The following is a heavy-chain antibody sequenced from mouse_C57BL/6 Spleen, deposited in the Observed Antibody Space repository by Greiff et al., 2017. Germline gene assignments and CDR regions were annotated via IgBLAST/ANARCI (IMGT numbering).Heavy chain of an antibody. D-gene: IGHD1-1*01. V-gene: IGHV1-64*01. J-gene: IGHJ2*01. CDR3: ARPHYYGSIDFDY. Sequence: VQLQQSGAELVKPGASVKLSCKASGYTFTSYWMHWVKQRPGQGLEWIGMIHPNSGSTNYNEKFKSKATLTVDKSSSTAYMQLSSLTSEDSAVYYCARPHYYGSIDFDYWGQGTTLTVSS. CDR1: GYTFTSYW. CDR2: IHPNSGST.